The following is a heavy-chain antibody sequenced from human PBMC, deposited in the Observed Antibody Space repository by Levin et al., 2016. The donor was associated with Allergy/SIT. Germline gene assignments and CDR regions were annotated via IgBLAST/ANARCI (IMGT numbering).Heavy chain of an antibody. Sequence: SETLSLTCTVSGGSISSSSYYWGWIRQPPGKGLEWIGSIYYSGSTYYNPSLKSRVTISVDTSKNQFSLKLSSVTAADTAVYYCARHNPLTARRDYWGQGTLVTVSS. J-gene: IGHJ4*02. V-gene: IGHV4-39*01. CDR1: GGSISSSSYY. CDR2: IYYSGST. D-gene: IGHD2-21*02. CDR3: ARHNPLTARRDY.